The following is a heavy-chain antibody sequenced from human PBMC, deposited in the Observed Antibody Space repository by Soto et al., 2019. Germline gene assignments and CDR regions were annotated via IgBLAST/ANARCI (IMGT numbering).Heavy chain of an antibody. CDR3: ARRFGYCSGGSCYSFDY. V-gene: IGHV4-34*01. D-gene: IGHD2-15*01. CDR1: GGSFSGYY. CDR2: INHSGST. J-gene: IGHJ4*02. Sequence: PSETLSLTCAVYGGSFSGYYWSWIRQPPGKGLEWIGEINHSGSTNYNPSLKSRVTISVDTSKNQFSLKLSSVTAADTAVYYCARRFGYCSGGSCYSFDYWGQGTLVTVSS.